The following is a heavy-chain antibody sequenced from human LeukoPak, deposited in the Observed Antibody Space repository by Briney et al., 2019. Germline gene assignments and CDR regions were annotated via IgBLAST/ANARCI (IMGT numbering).Heavy chain of an antibody. CDR1: GFNFGVFW. D-gene: IGHD5-18*01. CDR2: ISSSSSYI. J-gene: IGHJ4*02. V-gene: IGHV3-21*01. CDR3: ARADWDTAMIDY. Sequence: GGSLRLSCAASGFNFGVFWMSWVRQAPGKGLEWVSSISSSSSYIYYADSVKGRFTISRDNAKNSLYLQMNSLRAEDTAVYYCARADWDTAMIDYWGQGTLVTVSS.